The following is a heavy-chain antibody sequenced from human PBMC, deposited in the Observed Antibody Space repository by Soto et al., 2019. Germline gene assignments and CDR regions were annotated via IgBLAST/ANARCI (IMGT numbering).Heavy chain of an antibody. CDR1: GYGFTTYG. CDR3: ARGRYGDY. D-gene: IGHD1-1*01. V-gene: IGHV1-18*01. Sequence: QVHLVHSGAEVKKPGASVKVSCKGSGYGFTTYGITWVRQAPGQGLEWMAWISAHNGNTNYAQKLQGRVTVTRDTSTSTAYMELRSLRSDDTAVYYSARGRYGDYWGQGALVTVSS. CDR2: ISAHNGNT. J-gene: IGHJ4*02.